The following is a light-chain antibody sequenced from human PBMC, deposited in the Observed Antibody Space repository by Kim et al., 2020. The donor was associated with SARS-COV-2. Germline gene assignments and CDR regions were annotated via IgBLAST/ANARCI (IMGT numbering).Light chain of an antibody. V-gene: IGLV1-44*01. J-gene: IGLJ3*02. CDR1: RSTIRSNV. CDR2: SND. Sequence: GQSVTIACSGGRSTIRSNVVNWYQQLPGTAPKLLIYSNDYRPSGVPDRFSGSKSGTSASLDISGLQSEDEADYYCAAWDDSLNGSVFGGGTQLTVL. CDR3: AAWDDSLNGSV.